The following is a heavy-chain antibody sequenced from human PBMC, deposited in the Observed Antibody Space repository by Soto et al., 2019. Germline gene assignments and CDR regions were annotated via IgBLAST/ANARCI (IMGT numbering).Heavy chain of an antibody. V-gene: IGHV1-3*01. CDR2: INAGNGNT. CDR1: GYTFTSYA. J-gene: IGHJ6*02. Sequence: ASVKVSCKASGYTFTSYAMHWVRQAPGQRLEWMGWINAGNGNTKYSQKFQGRVTITRDTSASTAYMELRSLRSDDTAVYYCARDGAGSYYKDDYYYGMDVWGQGTTVTVSS. CDR3: ARDGAGSYYKDDYYYGMDV. D-gene: IGHD3-10*01.